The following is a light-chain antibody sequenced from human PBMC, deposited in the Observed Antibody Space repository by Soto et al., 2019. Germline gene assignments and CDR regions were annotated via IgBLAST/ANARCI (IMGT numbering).Light chain of an antibody. Sequence: SLLTQPRSVSGSPGQSVTISCTGTSSDVGAYNYVSWYQQHPGKAPKFMIYDVSKRPSGVPDRFSGSKSGNTASLTISGLQAEDEADYYCCSYAGTYSYVFGTGTRSPS. CDR1: SSDVGAYNY. V-gene: IGLV2-11*01. J-gene: IGLJ1*01. CDR3: CSYAGTYSYV. CDR2: DVS.